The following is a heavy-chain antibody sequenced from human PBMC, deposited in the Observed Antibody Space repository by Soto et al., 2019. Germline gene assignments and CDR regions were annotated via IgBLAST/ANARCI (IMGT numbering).Heavy chain of an antibody. V-gene: IGHV3-33*01. D-gene: IGHD5-12*01. CDR1: GFTFSSYG. J-gene: IGHJ6*01. CDR3: ARDRGYSGDDSPRFYYGMDV. Sequence: QVQLVESGGGVVQPGRSLRLSCAASGFTFSSYGMHWVRQAPGKGLEWVAVIWYDGSNKWYADSVKGRFTISRDNSKNTLYLQMNSLRAEDTAVYSCARDRGYSGDDSPRFYYGMDVW. CDR2: IWYDGSNK.